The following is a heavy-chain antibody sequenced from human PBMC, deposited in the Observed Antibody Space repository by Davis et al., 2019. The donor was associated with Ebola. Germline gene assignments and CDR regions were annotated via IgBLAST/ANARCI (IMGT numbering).Heavy chain of an antibody. V-gene: IGHV5-51*01. CDR3: ATLRRTITGMDDGFDI. CDR2: IFTGDSDT. J-gene: IGHJ3*02. D-gene: IGHD1-20*01. CDR1: GNSFSSHW. Sequence: GGSLRLSCQDSGNSFSSHWIGWVRQMPGKGLEWMGIIFTGDSDTRYRPSFRGQVTISAEKSFKTAFLQWSSLKASDTARYYCATLRRTITGMDDGFDIWGQGTMVTVSS.